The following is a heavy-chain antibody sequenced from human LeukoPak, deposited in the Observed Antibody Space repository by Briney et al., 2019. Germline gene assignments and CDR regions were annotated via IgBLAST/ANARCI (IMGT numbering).Heavy chain of an antibody. Sequence: TGGTLRLSCAASGFTFSSYAMSWVRQAPGKGLEWVSAISGSGGSTYYADSVKGRFTISRDNSKNTLYLQMNSLRAEDTAVYYCAKSPMIVVVITMFDYWGQGTLVTVSS. CDR2: ISGSGGST. D-gene: IGHD3-22*01. CDR3: AKSPMIVVVITMFDY. V-gene: IGHV3-23*01. CDR1: GFTFSSYA. J-gene: IGHJ4*02.